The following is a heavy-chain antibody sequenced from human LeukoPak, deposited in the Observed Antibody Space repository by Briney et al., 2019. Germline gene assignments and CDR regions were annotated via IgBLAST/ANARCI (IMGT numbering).Heavy chain of an antibody. Sequence: SETLSLTCIVSGYSISSGYYWVWIRQPPGKGLEWIGSIYHSGSTLYNPSLKSRVTISVDTSKQKFSLKLSSVTAADTAMYYCARDQPYMDVWGEGTTVTVSS. CDR1: GYSISSGYY. V-gene: IGHV4-38-2*02. CDR3: ARDQPYMDV. CDR2: IYHSGST. J-gene: IGHJ6*03.